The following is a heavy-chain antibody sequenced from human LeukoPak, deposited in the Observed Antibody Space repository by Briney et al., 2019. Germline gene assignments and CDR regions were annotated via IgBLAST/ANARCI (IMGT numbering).Heavy chain of an antibody. CDR2: IRTHNGNA. CDR1: GYTFTNHD. V-gene: IGHV1-18*01. Sequence: ASEKVSCKASGYTFTNHDITWLRQAPGQGLEWMGGIRTHNGNANPAQKFQGRVTMTRDTSTSTVYMELSSLRSEDTAVYYCARDKPEWELLWGVSSAFDIWGQGTMVTVSS. D-gene: IGHD1-26*01. J-gene: IGHJ3*02. CDR3: ARDKPEWELLWGVSSAFDI.